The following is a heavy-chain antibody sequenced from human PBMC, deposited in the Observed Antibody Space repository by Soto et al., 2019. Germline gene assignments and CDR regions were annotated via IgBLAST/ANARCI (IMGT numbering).Heavy chain of an antibody. D-gene: IGHD6-19*01. CDR2: ISAYNGNT. CDR1: GYTFTSYG. J-gene: IGHJ3*02. CDR3: ARGAVAAAFDI. V-gene: IGHV1-18*04. Sequence: EASVNVSCKASGYTFTSYGLSWVRPAPGQGLEWMGWISAYNGNTNYAQKLQGRVTMTTDTSTSTAYMELRSLRSDDTAVYYCARGAVAAAFDIWGQATMVTVSS.